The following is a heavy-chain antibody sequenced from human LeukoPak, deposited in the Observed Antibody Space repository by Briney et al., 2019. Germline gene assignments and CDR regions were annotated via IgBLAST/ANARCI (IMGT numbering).Heavy chain of an antibody. Sequence: SETLSLTCAVSGGSITNYWWAWIRQPPGKGLEWIGYIYYSGTTSYNPSLESRVTISVDTSRNQFSLKLNSVTAADTAVYYCASTVVVPAARTDYYMDVWGKGTTVTVSS. V-gene: IGHV4-59*01. D-gene: IGHD2-2*01. J-gene: IGHJ6*03. CDR1: GGSITNYW. CDR3: ASTVVVPAARTDYYMDV. CDR2: IYYSGTT.